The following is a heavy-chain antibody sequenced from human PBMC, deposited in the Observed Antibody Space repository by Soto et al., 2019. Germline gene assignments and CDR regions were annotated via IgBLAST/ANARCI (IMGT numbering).Heavy chain of an antibody. CDR2: INGGNGNT. CDR1: GNTVPNYA. CDR3: ARYYELVVPFAY. V-gene: IGHV1-3*01. Sequence: ASVRVSCKASGNTVPNYAIHWVRQAPGQRLEWMGRINGGNGNTYYSEQFQGRVTFTRDTSAGTAYMQLRSLTSDDTAVYYCARYYELVVPFAYWGQGTLVTVSS. J-gene: IGHJ4*02. D-gene: IGHD3-22*01.